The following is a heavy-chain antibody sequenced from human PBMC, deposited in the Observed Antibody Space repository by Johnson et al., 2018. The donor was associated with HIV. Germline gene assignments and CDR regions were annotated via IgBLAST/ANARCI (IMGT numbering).Heavy chain of an antibody. CDR3: ARERDTDMAGDAFDI. V-gene: IGHV3-66*01. Sequence: VQLVESGGGLVKPGGSLRLSCAASRLSVSKNYMSWVRQAPGKGLEWVSLIYSGDNTKYADFVKGRFTISRDNAKNTLYLQMNSLRAEDTAVYYCARERDTDMAGDAFDIWGQGTMVTVSS. D-gene: IGHD5-18*01. CDR1: RLSVSKNY. CDR2: IYSGDNT. J-gene: IGHJ3*02.